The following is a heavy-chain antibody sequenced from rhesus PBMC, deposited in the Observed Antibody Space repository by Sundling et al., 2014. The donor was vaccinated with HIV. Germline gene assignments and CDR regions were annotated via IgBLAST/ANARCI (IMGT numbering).Heavy chain of an antibody. J-gene: IGHJ4*01. CDR2: ITPDTGNP. D-gene: IGHD6-13*01. CDR3: SRFSYFDF. CDR1: GCTFTRFP. V-gene: IGHV7-114*01. Sequence: QVQLMQSGAEVKQPGASVKVSYKASGCTFTRFPMTWVRQAHGQRLEWMGRITPDTGNPTYARGFKERFTFSMDTSISTTYLQIRSLTSEDTAVCTRSRFSYFDFWGQGVLVTVSS.